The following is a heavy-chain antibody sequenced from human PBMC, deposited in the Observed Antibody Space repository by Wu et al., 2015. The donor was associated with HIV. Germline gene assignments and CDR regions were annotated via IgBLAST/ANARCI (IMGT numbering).Heavy chain of an antibody. J-gene: IGHJ6*03. CDR1: EAPSAAML. V-gene: IGHV1-69*12. CDR2: SSLSLGQ. CDR3: ARGDRDYYFYMDV. Sequence: QLVQSGAEVKKPGSSVKVSARLLEAPSAAMLSAGCDRPLDKGLSGWEGSSLSLGQHTTHSKFQGRVTITADDSSTTVYMDLSSLRSDDTALYYCARGDRDYYFYMDVWGKGTTVIVSS.